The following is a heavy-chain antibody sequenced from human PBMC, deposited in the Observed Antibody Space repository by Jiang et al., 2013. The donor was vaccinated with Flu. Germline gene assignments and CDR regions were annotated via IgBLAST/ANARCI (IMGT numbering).Heavy chain of an antibody. V-gene: IGHV2-5*02. D-gene: IGHD1-7*01. Sequence: KPTQTLTLTCTFSGFSLTSRPVGXGWIRQPPGKALECLGLIYWDNDNRYNPFLKTRLTLTKDTSKNQVVLTMTNMDPADTATYFCAHRLLSPGNWDSGTFDYWGQGTLVTVSS. CDR2: IYWDNDN. J-gene: IGHJ4*02. CDR1: GFSLTSRPVG. CDR3: AHRLLSPGNWDSGTFDY.